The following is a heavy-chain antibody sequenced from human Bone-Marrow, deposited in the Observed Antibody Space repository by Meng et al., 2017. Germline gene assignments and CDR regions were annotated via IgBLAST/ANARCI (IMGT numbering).Heavy chain of an antibody. CDR2: INPNSGGT. D-gene: IGHD2-8*01. V-gene: IGHV1-2*02. Sequence: ASVKVSCKASGYTFTSYGISWVRQAPGQGLEWMGWINPNSGGTNYAQKFQGRVTMTRDTSISTAYMELSRLRSDDTAVYYCARGIVLMVYASNNWFDPWGQGTLVTVSS. J-gene: IGHJ5*02. CDR3: ARGIVLMVYASNNWFDP. CDR1: GYTFTSYG.